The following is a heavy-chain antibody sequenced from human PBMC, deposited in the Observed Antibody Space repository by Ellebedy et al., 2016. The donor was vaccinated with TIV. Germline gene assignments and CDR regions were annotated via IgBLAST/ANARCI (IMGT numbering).Heavy chain of an antibody. J-gene: IGHJ4*02. CDR3: AGGAGWLADY. CDR1: GFAFSTKW. D-gene: IGHD6-19*01. V-gene: IGHV3-7*01. Sequence: GESLTISXADSGFAFSTKWMNWVRQAPGKGLEWVANIKRDGSQKNYVDSVKGRFTISRDNAKNTLYLQMNSLRDEDTAVYYCAGGAGWLADYWGQGTLVTVSS. CDR2: IKRDGSQK.